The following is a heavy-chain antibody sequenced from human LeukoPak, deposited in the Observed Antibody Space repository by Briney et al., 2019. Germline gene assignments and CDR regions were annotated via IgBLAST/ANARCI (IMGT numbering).Heavy chain of an antibody. CDR3: ARTYGDNAEYFQH. CDR1: GYTFTGYC. Sequence: ASVKVSCKASGYTFTGYCLHWVRQAPGQGLEWMGWISAYNGNTNYAQKLQGRVTMTTDTSTSTAYMELRSLRSDDTAVYYCARTYGDNAEYFQHWGQGTLVTVSS. D-gene: IGHD4-17*01. CDR2: ISAYNGNT. V-gene: IGHV1-18*04. J-gene: IGHJ1*01.